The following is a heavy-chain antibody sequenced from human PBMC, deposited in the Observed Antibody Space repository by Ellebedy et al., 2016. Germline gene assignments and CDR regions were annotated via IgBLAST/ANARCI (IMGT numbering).Heavy chain of an antibody. CDR1: GFTFDDYA. J-gene: IGHJ4*02. D-gene: IGHD3-10*01. V-gene: IGHV3-9*01. Sequence: GGSLRLXXAASGFTFDDYAMHWVRQAPGKGLEWVSGISWNNGTIGYADSVKGRFTISRDNAKNSLYLQMNSLRGEDTALYYCVKEDYYGSGTHWGQGTLVTVSS. CDR3: VKEDYYGSGTH. CDR2: ISWNNGTI.